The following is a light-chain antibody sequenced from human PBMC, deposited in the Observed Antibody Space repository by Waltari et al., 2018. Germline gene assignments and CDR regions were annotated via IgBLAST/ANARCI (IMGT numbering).Light chain of an antibody. CDR2: SNN. Sequence: QSVLTQPPSASGTPGQRVTISCSGSSSNIGSNSVNWYQQLPGTAPKLLIYSNNQRPSGVPDRFSGSKSDTSASLAISGLQSEDEADYYCATWDDSLTALFGGGTKLTVL. CDR1: SSNIGSNS. J-gene: IGLJ2*01. CDR3: ATWDDSLTAL. V-gene: IGLV1-44*01.